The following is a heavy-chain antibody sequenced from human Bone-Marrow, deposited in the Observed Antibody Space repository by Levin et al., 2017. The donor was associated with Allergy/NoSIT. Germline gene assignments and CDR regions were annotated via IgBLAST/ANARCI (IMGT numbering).Heavy chain of an antibody. Sequence: GGSLRLSCAASGFTFSNYWMSWVRQAPGKGLEWVANIKQDGSEKYYGDSVKGRFTFSRDNTKNSLYLQMNSLRADDTAVYYCARYCSDGTCYRGFDYWGQGTLVTVSS. V-gene: IGHV3-7*01. J-gene: IGHJ4*02. D-gene: IGHD2-15*01. CDR3: ARYCSDGTCYRGFDY. CDR1: GFTFSNYW. CDR2: IKQDGSEK.